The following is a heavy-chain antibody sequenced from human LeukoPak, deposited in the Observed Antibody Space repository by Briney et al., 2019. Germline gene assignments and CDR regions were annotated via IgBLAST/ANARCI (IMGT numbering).Heavy chain of an antibody. CDR3: ARVAGYYDSSGYYYGDFQH. Sequence: SETLSLTCAVYGGSFRGYYWSWIRHPPRQGLERIGEINHSGSTNYNPPLKSRVTISVETSKNQFSLKLSSVTAADTAVYDCARVAGYYDSSGYYYGDFQHWGQGTLVAVSS. D-gene: IGHD3-22*01. CDR1: GGSFRGYY. CDR2: INHSGST. V-gene: IGHV4-34*01. J-gene: IGHJ1*01.